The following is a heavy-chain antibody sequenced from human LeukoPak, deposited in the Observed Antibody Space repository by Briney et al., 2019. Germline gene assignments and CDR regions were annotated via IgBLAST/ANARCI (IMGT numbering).Heavy chain of an antibody. V-gene: IGHV3-23*05. D-gene: IGHD1-26*01. CDR3: ARQVGAATNFEY. CDR2: LYSDGKT. Sequence: PGGSLRLSCAASGFTFSSYAMSWVRQTPGKGLEWVSALYSDGKTYYAGSVKGRFTISRDNSKNTVSLQMNSLRAEDTAVYYCARQVGAATNFEYWGQGTLVTVSS. J-gene: IGHJ4*02. CDR1: GFTFSSYA.